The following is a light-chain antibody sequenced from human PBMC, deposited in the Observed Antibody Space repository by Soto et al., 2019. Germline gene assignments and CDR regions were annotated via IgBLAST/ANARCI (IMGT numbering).Light chain of an antibody. Sequence: EIVMTQSPATLSVSPGERATLSCRASQSVSSNLAWYQQKPGQAPRLLIYGASTRATGIPARFSGSGSGTEVTLTISSLQSEDFALYYCQQYNNWPPEVTFGPGTKVDIK. J-gene: IGKJ3*01. CDR1: QSVSSN. CDR2: GAS. CDR3: QQYNNWPPEVT. V-gene: IGKV3-15*01.